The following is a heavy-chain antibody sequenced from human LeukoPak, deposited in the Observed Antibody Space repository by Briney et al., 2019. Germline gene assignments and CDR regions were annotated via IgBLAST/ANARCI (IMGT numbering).Heavy chain of an antibody. CDR3: VRDRYCSRTSCYYLDY. CDR1: GFTFRSYS. J-gene: IGHJ4*02. CDR2: IKQDGSEK. D-gene: IGHD2-2*01. Sequence: GGSLRLSXAASGFTFRSYSMNWVRQAPGKGLEWVANIKQDGSEKNYVDSVKGRFTIFRDNAKNSLYLQMNSLRAEDTAVYYCVRDRYCSRTSCYYLDYWGQGTLVTVSS. V-gene: IGHV3-7*01.